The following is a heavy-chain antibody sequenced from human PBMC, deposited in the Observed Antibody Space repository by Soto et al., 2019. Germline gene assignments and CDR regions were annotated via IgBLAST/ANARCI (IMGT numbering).Heavy chain of an antibody. Sequence: SVKVSCKASGGTFSNYAITWVRQAPGQGLEWMGGIIPIFGTTNYAQKFQGRVTIIADKSTSTAYMELSSLRSEDTAVYYCARQRGSSYXGSGSQCEYYHYYGMDVWGQGTTVTVSS. J-gene: IGHJ6*02. D-gene: IGHD3-10*01. V-gene: IGHV1-69*06. CDR3: ARQRGSSYXGSGSQCEYYHYYGMDV. CDR1: GGTFSNYA. CDR2: IIPIFGTT.